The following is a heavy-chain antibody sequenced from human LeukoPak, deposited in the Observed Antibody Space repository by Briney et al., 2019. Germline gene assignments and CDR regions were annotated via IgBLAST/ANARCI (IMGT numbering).Heavy chain of an antibody. CDR2: ISVSSSYI. CDR3: AREVAAGTHLDY. J-gene: IGHJ4*02. CDR1: GFTFSSYS. V-gene: IGHV3-21*04. Sequence: GSLRLSCAASGFTFSSYSMNWVRQAPGKGLEWVSSISVSSSYIYYADSVKGRFTISRDNAKNSLYLQMNSLRAEDTAVYYCAREVAAGTHLDYWGQGTLVTVSS. D-gene: IGHD6-13*01.